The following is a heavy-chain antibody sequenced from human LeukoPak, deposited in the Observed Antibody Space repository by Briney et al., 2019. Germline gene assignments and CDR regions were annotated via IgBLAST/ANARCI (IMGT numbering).Heavy chain of an antibody. CDR1: GLTFSTAG. V-gene: IGHV3-30*18. D-gene: IGHD3-10*01. CDR2: ISYDGNNK. CDR3: AKGRSGIYDAFDI. J-gene: IGHJ3*02. Sequence: GGSLRLSCAASGLTFSTAGMQWVRQAPGKGLEWVAVISYDGNNKYYADSVKGRFTISRDNSKKMLYLQMNSLRAEDTAVYSCAKGRSGIYDAFDIWGQGTMVTVSP.